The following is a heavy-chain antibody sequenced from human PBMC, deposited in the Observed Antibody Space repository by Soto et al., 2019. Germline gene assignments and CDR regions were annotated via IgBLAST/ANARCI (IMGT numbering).Heavy chain of an antibody. D-gene: IGHD1-1*01. V-gene: IGHV3-30*18. CDR2: ISSDGSRK. CDR1: GLTFSRHG. Sequence: QVQLVESGGGVGQPGRSLRLSCAASGLTFSRHGMHWVRQIPGRGLEWVAVISSDGSRKYYVDSVKGRFTISRDDSKNTVDLQMNSLRAEDTAVYYCAKDKGERYFDYWGQGTLVTVSS. CDR3: AKDKGERYFDY. J-gene: IGHJ4*02.